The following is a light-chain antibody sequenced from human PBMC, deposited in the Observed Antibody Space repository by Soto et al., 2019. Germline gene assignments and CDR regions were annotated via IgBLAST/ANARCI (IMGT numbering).Light chain of an antibody. CDR2: YDN. CDR1: RVGSKS. Sequence: SYELTQPPSVSVAPGTTAKITCGGNRVGSKSVHWYQQKPGQAPVLVIYYDNDRPSGIPERFSGSNSGNTATLTISRVEAGDEADYYCQVWDSYSDHVIFGGGTKLTVL. CDR3: QVWDSYSDHVI. J-gene: IGLJ2*01. V-gene: IGLV3-21*01.